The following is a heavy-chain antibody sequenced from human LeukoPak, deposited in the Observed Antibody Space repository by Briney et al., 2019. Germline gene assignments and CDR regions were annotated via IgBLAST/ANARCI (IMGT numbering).Heavy chain of an antibody. V-gene: IGHV3-15*07. D-gene: IGHD6-13*01. CDR3: TRRSSAAGRQYFDY. CDR1: GFTFSSAW. CDR2: IKGETDGGTT. J-gene: IGHJ4*02. Sequence: GGSLRLSCAASGFTFSSAWMNWVRQAPGKGLEWVGRIKGETDGGTTDYAAPVKGTFTISRDDSENTLYPQMNSLKTEDTAVYYCTRRSSAAGRQYFDYWGQGTLVTVSS.